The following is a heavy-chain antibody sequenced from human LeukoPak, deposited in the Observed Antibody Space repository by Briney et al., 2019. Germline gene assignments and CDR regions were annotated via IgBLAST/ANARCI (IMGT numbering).Heavy chain of an antibody. CDR1: GGSISSSSYY. J-gene: IGHJ6*02. CDR2: IYYSGST. CDR3: ARMGVGRYCSGGSCYRYYYYGMDV. D-gene: IGHD2-15*01. Sequence: SETLSLTCTVSGGSISSSSYYWGWIRRPPGKGLEWIGSIYYSGSTYYNPSLKSRVTIFVDTSKNQFSLKLSSVTAADTAVYYCARMGVGRYCSGGSCYRYYYYGMDVWGQGTTVTVSS. V-gene: IGHV4-39*01.